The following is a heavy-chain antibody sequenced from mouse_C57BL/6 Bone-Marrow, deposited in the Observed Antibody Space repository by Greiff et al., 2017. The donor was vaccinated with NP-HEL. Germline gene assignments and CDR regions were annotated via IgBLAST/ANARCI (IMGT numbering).Heavy chain of an antibody. CDR1: GYTFTSYW. CDR3: ARTNSYYFDY. D-gene: IGHD4-1*01. CDR2: IDPSDSYT. V-gene: IGHV1-50*01. J-gene: IGHJ2*01. Sequence: VQLQQPGAELVKPGASVKLSCKASGYTFTSYWMQWVKQRPGQGLERIGEIDPSDSYTNYNQKFKGKATLTVDTSSSTAYMQLSSLTSEDSAVYDCARTNSYYFDYWGQGTTLTGSS.